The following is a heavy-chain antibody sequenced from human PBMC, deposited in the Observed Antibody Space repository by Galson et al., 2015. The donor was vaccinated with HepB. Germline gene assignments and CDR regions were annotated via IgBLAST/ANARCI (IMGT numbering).Heavy chain of an antibody. CDR1: GFTFSSYA. D-gene: IGHD6-13*01. V-gene: IGHV3-33*08. CDR2: IWYDGSNK. J-gene: IGHJ4*02. CDR3: AREGMYSSSWRVIDY. Sequence: SLRLSCAASGFTFSSYAMSWVRQAPGKGLEWVAVIWYDGSNKYYADSVKGRFTISRDNSKNTLYLQMNSLRAEDTAVYYCAREGMYSSSWRVIDYWGQGTLVTVSS.